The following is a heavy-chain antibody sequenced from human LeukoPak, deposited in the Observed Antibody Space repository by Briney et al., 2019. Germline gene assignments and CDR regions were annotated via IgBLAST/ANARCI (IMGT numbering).Heavy chain of an antibody. CDR1: GYSISSGYY. CDR3: ARHEESDYDILTGYYKRGGDAFDI. V-gene: IGHV4-38-2*02. J-gene: IGHJ3*02. D-gene: IGHD3-9*01. Sequence: PSETLSLTCTASGYSISSGYYWGWIRQPPGKGLEWIGSIYHSGSTYYNPSLKSRVTISVDTSKNQFSLKLSSVTAADTAVYYCARHEESDYDILTGYYKRGGDAFDIWGQGTMVTVSS. CDR2: IYHSGST.